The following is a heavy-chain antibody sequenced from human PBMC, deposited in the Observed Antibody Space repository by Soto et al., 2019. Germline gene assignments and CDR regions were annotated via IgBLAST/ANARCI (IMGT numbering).Heavy chain of an antibody. CDR2: ISSSSYYI. V-gene: IGHV3-21*01. CDR1: GFTFTPYT. CDR3: ARDRKYYDSSEAISYYFDY. J-gene: IGHJ4*02. D-gene: IGHD3-22*01. Sequence: EVQLVESGGGLVKPGGSLRLSCAASGFTFTPYTMNWVRQAPGKGLEWVSSISSSSYYIYYADSVKGRFIISRDNAHNSLYLQMNGLRAQDTAVYYCARDRKYYDSSEAISYYFDYWGQGTLVTVSS.